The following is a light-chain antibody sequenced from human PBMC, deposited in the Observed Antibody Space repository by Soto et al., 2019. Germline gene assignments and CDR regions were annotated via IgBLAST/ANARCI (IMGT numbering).Light chain of an antibody. CDR1: SGDVGGYDY. CDR3: SSYTSSTVYI. V-gene: IGLV2-14*01. Sequence: QXVLTQPASVSGSPGQSIAISCTGTSGDVGGYDYVSWYQQHPDKAPKLMIYEVTKRPSWVSDRFSGSKSGNTASLTISGLQAEDDADYYCSSYTSSTVYIFGTGTKVTV. CDR2: EVT. J-gene: IGLJ1*01.